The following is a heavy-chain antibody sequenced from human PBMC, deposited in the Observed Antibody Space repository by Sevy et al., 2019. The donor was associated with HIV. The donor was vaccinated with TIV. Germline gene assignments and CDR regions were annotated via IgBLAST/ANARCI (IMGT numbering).Heavy chain of an antibody. CDR1: GFTFSSYS. CDR3: ARGAYIVGTIIAFDI. CDR2: ISSSSSYI. Sequence: GGSLRLSCAASGFTFSSYSMNWVRQAPGKGLEWVSSISSSSSYIYYADSVKGRFTISRDNAKNSLYLQMNSLRAEDTAVYYCARGAYIVGTIIAFDIWGQGTMVTVSS. V-gene: IGHV3-21*01. D-gene: IGHD5-12*01. J-gene: IGHJ3*02.